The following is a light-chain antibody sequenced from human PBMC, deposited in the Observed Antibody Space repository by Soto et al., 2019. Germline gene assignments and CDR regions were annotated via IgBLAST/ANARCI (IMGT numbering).Light chain of an antibody. CDR2: KAS. Sequence: STLTASVGDRVNITCRASQTISSWLSWYQQKPGKAPKLLIYKASTLKSGVPSRFSGSGSGTEFTLTISCLQADDFAPYYRPLPKCYSGGFGEGTKVDI. V-gene: IGKV1-5*03. J-gene: IGKJ1*01. CDR1: QTISSW. CDR3: PLPKCYSGG.